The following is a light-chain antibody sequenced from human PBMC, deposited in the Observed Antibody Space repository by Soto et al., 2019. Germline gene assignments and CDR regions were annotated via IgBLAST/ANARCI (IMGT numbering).Light chain of an antibody. V-gene: IGKV3-11*01. CDR2: DAS. Sequence: EVVLTQSPATLSLSPGESVTLSCRASQSVSTFLAWYQQRPGRAPRLLIYDASHRATGIPARFSGSGSGTDFNLTISSLEPEDFAVYYCQQRSCWPPLYTFGQGTKLEIK. CDR1: QSVSTF. J-gene: IGKJ2*01. CDR3: QQRSCWPPLYT.